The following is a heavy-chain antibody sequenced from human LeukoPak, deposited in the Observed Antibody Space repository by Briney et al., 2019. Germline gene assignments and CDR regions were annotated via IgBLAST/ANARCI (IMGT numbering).Heavy chain of an antibody. Sequence: GGSLRLSCAASGFTFSSYSMNWVRQAPGKGLEWVSSISSSSSYIYYAGSVKGRFTISRDNAKNSLYLQMNSLRAEDTAVYYCARMRVGTTGTTFDYWGQGTLVTVSS. J-gene: IGHJ4*02. CDR1: GFTFSSYS. V-gene: IGHV3-21*01. D-gene: IGHD1-1*01. CDR2: ISSSSSYI. CDR3: ARMRVGTTGTTFDY.